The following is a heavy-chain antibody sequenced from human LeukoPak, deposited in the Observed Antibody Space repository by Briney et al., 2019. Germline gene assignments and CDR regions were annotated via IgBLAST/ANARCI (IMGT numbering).Heavy chain of an antibody. CDR2: ISAYNGNT. Sequence: GASVKVSCKASGYTFTSYGISWVRQAPGQGLEWMGWISAYNGNTSYAQKLQGRVTMTTDTSTSTAYMELRSLRSDDTAVYYCARERSIGYSSSSGIGNVRTYYYYYYYMDVWGKGTTVTVSS. V-gene: IGHV1-18*01. CDR3: ARERSIGYSSSSGIGNVRTYYYYYYYMDV. J-gene: IGHJ6*03. CDR1: GYTFTSYG. D-gene: IGHD6-6*01.